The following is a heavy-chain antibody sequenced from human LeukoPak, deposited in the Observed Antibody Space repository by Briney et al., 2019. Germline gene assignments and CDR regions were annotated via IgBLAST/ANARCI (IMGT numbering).Heavy chain of an antibody. CDR1: GGTFSSYA. J-gene: IGHJ6*04. Sequence: SVKVSCKASGGTFSSYAISWVRQAPGQGLEWMGGIIPIFGTANYAQKFQGRVTITADKSTSTAYMELSSLRSEDTAVYYCARGKERVVWQQRYYYYGMDVSGKGTTVTVSS. V-gene: IGHV1-69*06. CDR3: ARGKERVVWQQRYYYYGMDV. D-gene: IGHD6-13*01. CDR2: IIPIFGTA.